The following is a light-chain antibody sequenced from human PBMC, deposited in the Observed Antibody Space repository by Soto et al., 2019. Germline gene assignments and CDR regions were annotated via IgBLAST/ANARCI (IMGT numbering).Light chain of an antibody. CDR3: QQYNDWPSLT. CDR2: GAS. J-gene: IGKJ4*01. V-gene: IGKV3-15*01. Sequence: EIVMTQSPATLSVSPGERATLSCRASQSVSGNLAWYQQKPGQAPRLLIYGASTRATGIPARFSGSGSGTEFTLTNSSLQSEDFSVYFCQQYNDWPSLTFGGGTKVEIK. CDR1: QSVSGN.